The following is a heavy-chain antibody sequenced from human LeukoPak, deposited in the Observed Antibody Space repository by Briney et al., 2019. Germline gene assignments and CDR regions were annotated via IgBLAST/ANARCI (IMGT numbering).Heavy chain of an antibody. Sequence: SETLSLTCNVSGGSISSSSSYWGWIRQPPGKGLEWIGSIYYSGSTYYNPSLKSRVTISVDTSKHQFSLNLSSVTAADTAVYYCARLHYGGNYGYYYYYMDVWGKGTTVTISS. V-gene: IGHV4-39*01. CDR2: IYYSGST. D-gene: IGHD4-23*01. CDR1: GGSISSSSSY. CDR3: ARLHYGGNYGYYYYYMDV. J-gene: IGHJ6*03.